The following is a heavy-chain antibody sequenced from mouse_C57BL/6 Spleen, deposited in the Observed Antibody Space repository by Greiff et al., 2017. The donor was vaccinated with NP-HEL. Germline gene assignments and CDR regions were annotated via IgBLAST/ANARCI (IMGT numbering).Heavy chain of an antibody. CDR2: IYPGDGDT. V-gene: IGHV1-80*01. CDR3: ARWGTVGSRCDY. Sequence: VQLQQSGAELVKPGASVKISCKASGYAFSSYWMHWVKQRPGQGLEWIGQIYPGDGDTNYNEKFKDKATVTADKSSSTAYMQLSSLTSEDSAVYYCARWGTVGSRCDYWGQGTSLTVSS. CDR1: GYAFSSYW. J-gene: IGHJ2*02. D-gene: IGHD1-1*01.